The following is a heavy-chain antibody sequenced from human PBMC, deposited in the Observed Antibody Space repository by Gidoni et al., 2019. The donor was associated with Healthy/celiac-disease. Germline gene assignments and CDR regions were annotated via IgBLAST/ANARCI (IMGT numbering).Heavy chain of an antibody. J-gene: IGHJ2*01. Sequence: EVQLVESGGGLVQPGGSLRLACAASGFTFSSYWMSWVRQAPGKGLGWVANIKQDGSEKYYVDSVKGRFTISRDNAKNSLYLQMNSLRAEDTAVYYCARDTGYWYFDLWGRGTLVTVSS. CDR2: IKQDGSEK. V-gene: IGHV3-7*01. D-gene: IGHD4-4*01. CDR3: ARDTGYWYFDL. CDR1: GFTFSSYW.